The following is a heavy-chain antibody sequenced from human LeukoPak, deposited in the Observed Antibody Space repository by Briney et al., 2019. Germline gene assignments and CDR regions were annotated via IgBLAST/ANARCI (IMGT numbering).Heavy chain of an antibody. CDR3: AKIGVIGNWYFDI. J-gene: IGHJ2*01. CDR2: ISAGVDYI. Sequence: PGGSLRLSCAVSGFTFSSHGMSCVREAVRQAPGKGLELVSSISAGVDYIYYAHAVKGRFTISIDNSKNTLYLQMNSRRAEDTAVYYCAKIGVIGNWYFDIWGRGTLVTVSS. V-gene: IGHV3-23*01. CDR1: GFTFSSHG. D-gene: IGHD2-15*01.